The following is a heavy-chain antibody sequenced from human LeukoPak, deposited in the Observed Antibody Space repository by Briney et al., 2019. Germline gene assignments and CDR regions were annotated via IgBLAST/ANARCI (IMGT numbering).Heavy chain of an antibody. CDR3: ARDGLPVALDK. J-gene: IGHJ4*02. V-gene: IGHV3-20*04. CDR1: GFTFDDYG. D-gene: IGHD2-2*01. CDR2: INWNGGST. Sequence: GGSLRLSCAASGFTFDDYGMSWVRQAPGKGLEWVSGINWNGGSTGYADSVKGRFTISRDKVKNSLYLQMNSLRGDDTAVYYCARDGLPVALDKWGQGTLVTVSS.